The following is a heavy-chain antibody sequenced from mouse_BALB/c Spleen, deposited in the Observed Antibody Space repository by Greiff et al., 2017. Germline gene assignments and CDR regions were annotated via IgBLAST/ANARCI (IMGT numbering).Heavy chain of an antibody. V-gene: IGHV14-3*02. CDR1: GFNIKDTY. D-gene: IGHD3-1*01. Sequence: VQLQQSGAELVKPGASVKLSCTASGFNIKDTYMHWVKQRPEQGLEWIGRIDPANGNTKYDPKFQGKATITADTSSNTAYLQLSSLTSEDTAVYYCDRQLGLRAWFAYWGQGTLVTVSA. CDR2: IDPANGNT. J-gene: IGHJ3*01. CDR3: DRQLGLRAWFAY.